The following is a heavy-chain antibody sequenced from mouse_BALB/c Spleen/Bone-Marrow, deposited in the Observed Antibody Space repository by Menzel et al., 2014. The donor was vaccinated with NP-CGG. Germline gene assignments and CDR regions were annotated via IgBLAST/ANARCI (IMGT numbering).Heavy chain of an antibody. V-gene: IGHV5-15*02. Sequence: EVKLVESGGGLVQPGGSRKLSCAASGFTFSDYGMAWVRQAPGKGPEWVAFISNLAYSIYYTDTVTGRFTISSENAKNTLYLEMSSLRSEETAMYYCARALAYGSSFDYWGQGTTLTVSS. J-gene: IGHJ2*01. CDR1: GFTFSDYG. D-gene: IGHD1-1*01. CDR2: ISNLAYSI. CDR3: ARALAYGSSFDY.